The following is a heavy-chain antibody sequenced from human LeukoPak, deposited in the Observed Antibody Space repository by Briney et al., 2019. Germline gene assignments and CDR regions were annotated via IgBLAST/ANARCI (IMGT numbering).Heavy chain of an antibody. CDR2: ISSSSSYI. V-gene: IGHV3-21*01. J-gene: IGHJ4*02. D-gene: IGHD7-27*01. Sequence: GRSQRLSCAATGFRFSSYDMHWVRQAPGKGLEWVSSISSSSSYIYYADSVKGRFTISRDNAKNSLYLQMNSLRAEDTAVYYCARELLTGVFDYWGQGTLVTVSS. CDR1: GFRFSSYD. CDR3: ARELLTGVFDY.